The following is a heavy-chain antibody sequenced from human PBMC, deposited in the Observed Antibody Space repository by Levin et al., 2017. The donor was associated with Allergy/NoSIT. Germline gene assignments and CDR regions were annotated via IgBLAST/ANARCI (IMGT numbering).Heavy chain of an antibody. CDR1: RFSFSSFA. J-gene: IGHJ4*02. D-gene: IGHD3-10*01. CDR3: ARGEDNSPLDY. Sequence: LSLTCAVSRFSFSSFAMHWVRQAPGKGLEWVALISYDGSHEYYADSVKGRFTISRDNSKNTLYLQMNSLRADDTALYYCARGEDNSPLDYWGQGTLVTVSS. CDR2: ISYDGSHE. V-gene: IGHV3-30*03.